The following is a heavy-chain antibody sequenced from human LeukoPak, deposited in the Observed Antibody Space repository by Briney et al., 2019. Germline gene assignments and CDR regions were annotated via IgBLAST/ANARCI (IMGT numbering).Heavy chain of an antibody. Sequence: ASVKVSCKASGYTFTDYYMHWVRQAPGQGLECMGWVNPNSGGTNYAQKFQGRVTMTRDTSISTAYMELSRLRSDDTAVYYCATASRYFDWLSPSDYWGQGTLVTVSS. V-gene: IGHV1-2*02. CDR3: ATASRYFDWLSPSDY. J-gene: IGHJ4*02. D-gene: IGHD3-9*01. CDR1: GYTFTDYY. CDR2: VNPNSGGT.